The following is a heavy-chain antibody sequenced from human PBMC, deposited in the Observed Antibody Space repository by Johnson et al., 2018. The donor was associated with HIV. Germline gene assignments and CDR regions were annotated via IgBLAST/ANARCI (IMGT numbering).Heavy chain of an antibody. CDR3: ARGYSSGWYQAFDI. CDR2: ISSSGSTI. V-gene: IGHV3-48*04. J-gene: IGHJ3*02. D-gene: IGHD6-19*01. CDR1: GFTFSSYA. Sequence: VQLVESGGGVVQPGRSLRLSCAASGFTFSSYAMHWIRQAPGKGLEWVSYISSSGSTIYYADSVKGRFTISRDNAKNSLYLQMNSLRAEDTAVYYCARGYSSGWYQAFDIWGQGTMVTVSS.